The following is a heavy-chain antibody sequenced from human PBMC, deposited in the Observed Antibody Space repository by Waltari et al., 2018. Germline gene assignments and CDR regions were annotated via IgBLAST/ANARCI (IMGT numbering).Heavy chain of an antibody. CDR2: IYYSGST. V-gene: IGHV4-39*01. CDR1: GGSISSSSSY. D-gene: IGHD3-22*01. CDR3: ARRIPDYYDSSGYQDAFDI. J-gene: IGHJ3*02. Sequence: QLQLQESGPGLVKPSETLSLTCTVSGGSISSSSSYWGGIREPPGKGLEWIGSIYYSGSTFYNPSLKSRVTISVDTSKNQFSLKLSSVTAADTAVYYCARRIPDYYDSSGYQDAFDIWGQGTMVTVSS.